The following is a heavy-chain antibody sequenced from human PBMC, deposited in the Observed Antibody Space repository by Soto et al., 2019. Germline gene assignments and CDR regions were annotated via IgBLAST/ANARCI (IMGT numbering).Heavy chain of an antibody. Sequence: PAETLSLTCGVSGDSFNSDNSYWNWNRQAPGQGPEWIGYINYNGGTNYNPSLKSRANILLDTSTNQFSLTLTYVTAADTAGYYGARDGGEGRGVIGHYWGRGILVTVSS. V-gene: IGHV4-61*01. D-gene: IGHD3-16*02. CDR1: GDSFNSDNSY. CDR3: ARDGGEGRGVIGHY. CDR2: INYNGGT. J-gene: IGHJ4*02.